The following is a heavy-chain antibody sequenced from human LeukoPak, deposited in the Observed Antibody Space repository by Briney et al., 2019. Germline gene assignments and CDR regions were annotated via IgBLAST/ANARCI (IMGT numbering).Heavy chain of an antibody. CDR2: IYYNGIT. CDR3: ARHLYHYDSSGYYYYLDY. Sequence: SETLSLTCTVSIGSISDTKYYWGWIRQPPGKGLEWIGTIYYNGITYYNPSLKRRVTISVDTSKSQFSLKLSSVTAADTAVYYCARHLYHYDSSGYYYYLDYWGQGTQVTVSS. CDR1: IGSISDTKYY. J-gene: IGHJ4*02. V-gene: IGHV4-39*01. D-gene: IGHD3-22*01.